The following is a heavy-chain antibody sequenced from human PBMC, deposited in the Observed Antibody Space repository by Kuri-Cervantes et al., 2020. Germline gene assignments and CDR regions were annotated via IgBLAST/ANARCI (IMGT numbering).Heavy chain of an antibody. CDR3: ASCLLGRTIFGVAYRGQYYYYYMDV. CDR2: ISWNSGSI. J-gene: IGHJ6*03. CDR1: GFTFDDYA. Sequence: SLKISCAASGFTFDDYAMHWVRQAPGKGLEWVSGISWNSGSIGYADSVKGRFTISRDNAKNSLYLQMNSLRAEDTALYYCASCLLGRTIFGVAYRGQYYYYYMDVWGKGTTVTVSS. D-gene: IGHD3-3*01. V-gene: IGHV3-9*01.